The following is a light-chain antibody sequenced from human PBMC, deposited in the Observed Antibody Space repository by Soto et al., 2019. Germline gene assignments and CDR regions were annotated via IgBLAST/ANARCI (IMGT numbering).Light chain of an antibody. CDR1: QTVNNNY. Sequence: EIVLTQSPGTLSLSPGERATLSCRASQTVNNNYLAWYQQRPGQAPRLLISGASSRATGIPDRFSGSGSGTDFTLTISRLEPEDFATYYCQQYYRYPPAFGPGTKVEIK. CDR3: QQYYRYPPA. V-gene: IGKV3-20*01. J-gene: IGKJ3*01. CDR2: GAS.